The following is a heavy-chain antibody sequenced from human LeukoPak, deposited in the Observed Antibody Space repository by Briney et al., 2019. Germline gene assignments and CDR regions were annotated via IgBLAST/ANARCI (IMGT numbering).Heavy chain of an antibody. CDR1: GFTFDDYG. J-gene: IGHJ4*02. V-gene: IGHV3-66*04. CDR3: ARRSRVYCSSTSCPSSDY. Sequence: GGSLRLSCAASGFTFDDYGMSWVRQAPGKGLEWVSVIYSGGSTYYADSVKGRFTISRDNSKNTLYLQMNSLRAEDTAVYYCARRSRVYCSSTSCPSSDYWGQGTLVTVSS. D-gene: IGHD2-2*01. CDR2: IYSGGST.